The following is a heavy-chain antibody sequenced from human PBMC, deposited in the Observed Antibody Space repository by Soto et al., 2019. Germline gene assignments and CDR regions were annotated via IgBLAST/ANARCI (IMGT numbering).Heavy chain of an antibody. J-gene: IGHJ6*02. CDR2: IIPIFGTA. V-gene: IGHV1-69*13. CDR1: GGTFSSYA. CDR3: PYSSSTSFYSGGFGYYYGMVF. D-gene: IGHD2-2*01. Sequence: ASVKVSCKASGGTFSSYAISWVRQAPGQGLEWMGGIIPIFGTANYAQKFQGRVTITADESTSTAYMELSSLRSEDTAVYYCPYSSSTSFYSGGFGYYYGMVFWGQGTMVTVSS.